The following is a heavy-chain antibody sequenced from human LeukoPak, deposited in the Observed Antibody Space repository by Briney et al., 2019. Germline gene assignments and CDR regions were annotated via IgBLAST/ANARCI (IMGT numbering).Heavy chain of an antibody. D-gene: IGHD5-18*01. J-gene: IGHJ4*02. Sequence: GGSLRLSCSASGFTFSSFAMHWVRQAPGKGLEYVAAISRNGGSTYYADSVKGRFTISRDNSKSTLYLQMNSLRAEDTAVYYCARVRNPSWIQLWYPDYWGQGTLVTVSS. CDR1: GFTFSSFA. V-gene: IGHV3-64*04. CDR3: ARVRNPSWIQLWYPDY. CDR2: ISRNGGST.